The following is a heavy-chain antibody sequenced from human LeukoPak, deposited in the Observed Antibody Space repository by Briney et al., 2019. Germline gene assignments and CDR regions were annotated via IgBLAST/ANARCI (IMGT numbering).Heavy chain of an antibody. V-gene: IGHV1-8*03. CDR3: ARDVIAAAGFFDY. J-gene: IGHJ4*02. Sequence: ASVKVSCKASGYTFTSYDINWVRQATGQGLEWMGWMNPNSGNTGYAQKFQGRVTITRNTSISTAYMELSSLRSEDTAVYYCARDVIAAAGFFDYWGQGTLVTVSS. CDR2: MNPNSGNT. CDR1: GYTFTSYD. D-gene: IGHD6-13*01.